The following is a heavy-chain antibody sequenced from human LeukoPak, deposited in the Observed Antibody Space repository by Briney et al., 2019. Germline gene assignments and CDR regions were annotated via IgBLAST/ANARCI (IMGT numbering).Heavy chain of an antibody. V-gene: IGHV4-30-2*01. D-gene: IGHD4-17*01. J-gene: IGHJ4*02. CDR1: GGSLSSGGYS. CDR3: ARGHYGDYVLDY. Sequence: PSQTLSLTCAVSGGSLSSGGYSWSWIRQPPGKGLEWIGYIYHSGSTYYNPSLKSRVTISVDRSKNQFSLKLSSVTAADTAVYYCARGHYGDYVLDYWGQGTLVTVSS. CDR2: IYHSGST.